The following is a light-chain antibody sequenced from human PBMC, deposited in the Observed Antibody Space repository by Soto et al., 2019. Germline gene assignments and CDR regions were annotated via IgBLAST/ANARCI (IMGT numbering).Light chain of an antibody. V-gene: IGKV3-15*01. Sequence: ETLLTQSPATLSVSPGERATLSCRASQSVRDNLAWYQQKPGQDPRLLIDGASTRAPGIPDRFSGSGFGTEFSLTISSLQSEDFAVYYCQQHNDWPPSTFGQGTKLEIK. J-gene: IGKJ2*01. CDR3: QQHNDWPPST. CDR1: QSVRDN. CDR2: GAS.